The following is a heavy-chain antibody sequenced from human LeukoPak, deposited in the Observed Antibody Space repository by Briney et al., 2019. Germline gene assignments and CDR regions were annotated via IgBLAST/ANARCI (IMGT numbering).Heavy chain of an antibody. V-gene: IGHV3-64*01. CDR3: ARPTSSSSRVGTNWFDP. CDR1: GFTFSSYA. D-gene: IGHD6-6*01. CDR2: ISSNGGST. J-gene: IGHJ5*02. Sequence: GGSLRPSCAASGFTFSSYAMHWVRQAPGKGLEYVSAISSNGGSTYYANSVKGRFTISRDNSKNTLYLQMGSLRAEDMAVYYCARPTSSSSRVGTNWFDPWGQGTLVTVSS.